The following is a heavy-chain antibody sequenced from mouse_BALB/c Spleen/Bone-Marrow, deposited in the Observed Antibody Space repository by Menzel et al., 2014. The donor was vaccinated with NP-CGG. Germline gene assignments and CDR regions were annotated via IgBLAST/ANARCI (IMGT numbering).Heavy chain of an antibody. D-gene: IGHD2-2*01. Sequence: EVKLMEFGGGLVQPGGSLRLSCATSGFTFTDYYMSWVRQPPGKALEWLGFIRNKANGYTTEYSASVKGRFTISRDNSQSILYLQMNTLRAEDSATYYCARYGYDYFDFWGQGTTLTVSS. V-gene: IGHV7-3*02. J-gene: IGHJ2*01. CDR3: ARYGYDYFDF. CDR1: GFTFTDYY. CDR2: IRNKANGYTT.